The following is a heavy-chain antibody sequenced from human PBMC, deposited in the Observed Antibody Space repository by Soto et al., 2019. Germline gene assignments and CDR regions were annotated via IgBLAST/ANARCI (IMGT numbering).Heavy chain of an antibody. CDR1: GFTFSSYW. CDR2: INSDGSST. J-gene: IGHJ4*02. V-gene: IGHV3-74*01. CDR3: ASGLISVARGVYDY. D-gene: IGHD3-10*01. Sequence: AGGSLRLSCAAPGFTFSSYWMHWVRQAPGKGLVWVSRINSDGSSTSYADSVKGRFTISRDNAKNILYLQMNSLRAEDTAVYYCASGLISVARGVYDYWGQGTLVTVSS.